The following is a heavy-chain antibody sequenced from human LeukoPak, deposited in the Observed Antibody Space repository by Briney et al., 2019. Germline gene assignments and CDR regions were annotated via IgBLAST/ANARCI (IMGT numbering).Heavy chain of an antibody. CDR3: ARHGGIAAAAPPFDY. D-gene: IGHD6-13*01. CDR2: IYYSGST. J-gene: IGHJ4*02. Sequence: SETLSLTCTVSGGSISSYYWSWIRQPPGKGLEWIGYIYYSGSTNYNPSLKSRVTISVDTSKNQFSLKLSSVTAADTAVYYCARHGGIAAAAPPFDYWGQGTLVTVSS. CDR1: GGSISSYY. V-gene: IGHV4-59*08.